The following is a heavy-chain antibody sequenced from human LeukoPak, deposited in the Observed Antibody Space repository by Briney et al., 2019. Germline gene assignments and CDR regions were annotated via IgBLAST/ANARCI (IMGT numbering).Heavy chain of an antibody. Sequence: ASVKVSCKASGGTFSSYAISWVRQAPGQGLEWMGGIIPIFGTTNYPQKFQGRVTITADKSTSTVYMELSSLRSEDTAVYYCTRAPSTVRGITTTETDYWGQGTLVTVSS. D-gene: IGHD3-10*01. V-gene: IGHV1-69*06. J-gene: IGHJ4*02. CDR1: GGTFSSYA. CDR2: IIPIFGTT. CDR3: TRAPSTVRGITTTETDY.